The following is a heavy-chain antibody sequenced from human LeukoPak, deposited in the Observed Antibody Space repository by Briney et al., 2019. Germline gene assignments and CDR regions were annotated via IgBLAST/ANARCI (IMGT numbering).Heavy chain of an antibody. V-gene: IGHV3-66*01. CDR2: IYSGGST. CDR1: GFTVSSNY. CDR3: ARDRYSSSWYGYYYYYMDV. Sequence: GGSLRLSCAASGFTVSSNYMSWVRQAPGKGLEWVSVIYSGGSTYYADSVKGRFTISRDNSKSTLYLQMNSLRAEDTAVYYCARDRYSSSWYGYYYYYMDVWGKGTTVTISS. D-gene: IGHD6-13*01. J-gene: IGHJ6*03.